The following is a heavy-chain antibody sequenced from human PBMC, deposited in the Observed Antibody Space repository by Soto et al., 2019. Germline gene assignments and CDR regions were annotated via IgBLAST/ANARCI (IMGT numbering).Heavy chain of an antibody. V-gene: IGHV1-69*01. J-gene: IGHJ6*02. Sequence: QVQLVQSGAEVKKPGSSVKVSCKASGGTFSSYAISWVRQAPGQGLEWMGGIIHIFGTANYAQKFQGRVTITADESTSTAYMELSSLRSEDTAVYYWAGDVLVVAATSIQDYYGMDVWGQGTTVTVSS. CDR1: GGTFSSYA. CDR2: IIHIFGTA. CDR3: AGDVLVVAATSIQDYYGMDV. D-gene: IGHD2-15*01.